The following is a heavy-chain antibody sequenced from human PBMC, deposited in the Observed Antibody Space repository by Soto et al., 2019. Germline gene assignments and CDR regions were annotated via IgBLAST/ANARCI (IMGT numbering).Heavy chain of an antibody. CDR1: GFTFGKYW. J-gene: IGHJ4*02. CDR3: ATAEVDY. Sequence: GGSLRLSCAASGFTFGKYWMHWVRQAPGKGLEWVSRMNSDGSTTNYADSVKGRFTVSRDNGKNTLDLQMNSLRAEDTAVYYCATAEVDYWGPGTLVTVSS. CDR2: MNSDGSTT. V-gene: IGHV3-74*01.